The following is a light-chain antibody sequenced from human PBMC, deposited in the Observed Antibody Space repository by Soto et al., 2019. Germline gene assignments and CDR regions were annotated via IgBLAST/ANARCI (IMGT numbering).Light chain of an antibody. CDR1: QSITSGY. J-gene: IGKJ1*01. CDR3: QQYGTSPKT. CDR2: GAS. V-gene: IGKV3-20*01. Sequence: EIVMTQSPATLSVSPGERATLSCRASQSITSGYLAWYQHKPGQAPRLLIYGASGRTTGTPDRFSGRGSGTDFTLTISRLEPEDFAVYYCQQYGTSPKTFGQGTKVDIK.